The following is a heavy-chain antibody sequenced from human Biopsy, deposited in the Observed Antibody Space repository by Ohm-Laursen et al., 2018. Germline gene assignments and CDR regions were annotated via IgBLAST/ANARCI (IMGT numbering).Heavy chain of an antibody. D-gene: IGHD6-19*01. CDR2: ISPKSGDT. CDR1: GFSFTGYY. Sequence: SSVKVSCKVSGFSFTGYYIHWVRQAPGQGLEWMGWISPKSGDTNYAHKFQGNITMTRDTSMSTAYMEMSRLRCDDTAVYYCALQSVAQMKNFDCWGQGTLVTVSS. J-gene: IGHJ4*02. V-gene: IGHV1-2*02. CDR3: ALQSVAQMKNFDC.